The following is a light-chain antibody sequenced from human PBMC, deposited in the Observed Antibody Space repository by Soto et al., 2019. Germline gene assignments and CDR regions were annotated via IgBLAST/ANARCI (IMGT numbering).Light chain of an antibody. CDR2: AAS. V-gene: IGKV1-9*01. J-gene: IGKJ5*01. Sequence: ILLTQSPSSLSASVGDRVTITCRASQGIDTSLAWYQQKPGKAAKLLIYAASNFQSGVPSRFSSSGSGTHFPLTISSQQPEDFATYYCQQLHGYPITFGQGTRLEI. CDR3: QQLHGYPIT. CDR1: QGIDTS.